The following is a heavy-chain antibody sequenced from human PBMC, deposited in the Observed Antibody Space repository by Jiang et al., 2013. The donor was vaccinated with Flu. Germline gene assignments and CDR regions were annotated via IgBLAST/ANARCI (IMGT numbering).Heavy chain of an antibody. CDR3: TRQRKYRGYIYSFDP. CDR1: GDSISSGNYY. D-gene: IGHD5-18*01. J-gene: IGHJ5*02. Sequence: PGLVKPSGTLSLTCTVSGDSISSGNYYWGWIRQPPGKGLEWIGSLYYSGSTYYNPSLKSRVTISLDTSKNQFSLKLTSVTAADTAVYYCTRQRKYRGYIYSFDPWGQGTLVTVSS. CDR2: LYYSGST. V-gene: IGHV4-39*07.